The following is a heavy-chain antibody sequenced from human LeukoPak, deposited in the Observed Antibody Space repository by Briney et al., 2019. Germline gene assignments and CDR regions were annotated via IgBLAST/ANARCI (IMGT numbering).Heavy chain of an antibody. V-gene: IGHV3-30*18. D-gene: IGHD5-12*01. CDR3: AKNLFDGSDLGSTAPKANNWFDP. CDR1: GFTFSSYG. J-gene: IGHJ5*02. Sequence: PGRSLRLSCAASGFTFSSYGMHWVRQAPGKGLEWVAVISYDGSNKYYADSVKGRFTISRDNSKNTLYLQMNSLRAEDTAVYYGAKNLFDGSDLGSTAPKANNWFDPWGQGTLVTVSS. CDR2: ISYDGSNK.